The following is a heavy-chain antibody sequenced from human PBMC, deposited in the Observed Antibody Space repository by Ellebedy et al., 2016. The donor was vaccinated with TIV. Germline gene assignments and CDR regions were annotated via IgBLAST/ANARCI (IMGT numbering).Heavy chain of an antibody. CDR3: ARVRGSGDLFYSDY. V-gene: IGHV4-34*01. J-gene: IGHJ4*02. D-gene: IGHD3-10*01. CDR2: INHSGST. Sequence: SETLSLTCAVYGGSFSGYYWSWIRQPPGKGLEWIGEINHSGSTNYNPSLKSRVTISVDTSKNQFSLKLSSVTAADTAVYYCARVRGSGDLFYSDYWGQGTLVTVSS. CDR1: GGSFSGYY.